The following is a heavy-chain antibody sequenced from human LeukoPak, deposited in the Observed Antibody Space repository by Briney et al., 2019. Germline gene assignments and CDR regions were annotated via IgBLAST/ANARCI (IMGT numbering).Heavy chain of an antibody. V-gene: IGHV4-59*01. CDR2: IYYSGST. Sequence: SETLSLTCTVSGGSISSYYWSWIRQPPGKGLEWIGYIYYSGSTNYNPPLKSRVTISVDTSKNQFSLKLSSVTAADTAVYYCARRSIAVAGYYFDYWGQGTLVTVSS. J-gene: IGHJ4*02. CDR3: ARRSIAVAGYYFDY. D-gene: IGHD6-19*01. CDR1: GGSISSYY.